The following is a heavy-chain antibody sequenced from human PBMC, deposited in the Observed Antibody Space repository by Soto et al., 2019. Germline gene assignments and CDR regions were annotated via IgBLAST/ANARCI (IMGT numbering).Heavy chain of an antibody. CDR2: IFWNDDK. V-gene: IGHV2-5*01. CDR3: ALDSSSFYYFDY. CDR1: GFSLSTYGVG. J-gene: IGHJ4*02. Sequence: QITLKESGPTLVKPTQPLTLTCTFSGFSLSTYGVGAGWIRQPPGKALECLALIFWNDDKSYSPSLKSRLTITKDTSKNQVVLTMTNMDPVDTATYYCALDSSSFYYFDYWGQGTLVTVSS. D-gene: IGHD6-6*01.